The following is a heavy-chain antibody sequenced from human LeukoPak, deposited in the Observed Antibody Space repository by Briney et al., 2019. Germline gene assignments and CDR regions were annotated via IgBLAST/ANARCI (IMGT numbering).Heavy chain of an antibody. CDR2: ITSSGDST. V-gene: IGHV3-23*01. CDR3: AKGSAGYSSTWDRYFDY. CDR1: GFTFSSYA. J-gene: IGHJ4*02. D-gene: IGHD6-13*01. Sequence: GGSLRLSCAASGFTFSSYAMSWVRQAPGKGLAWVSTITSSGDSTSYADSVRGRFTISRDNSNNTLYLQMNTLRAEDTAVYYCAKGSAGYSSTWDRYFDYWGREPWSPSPQ.